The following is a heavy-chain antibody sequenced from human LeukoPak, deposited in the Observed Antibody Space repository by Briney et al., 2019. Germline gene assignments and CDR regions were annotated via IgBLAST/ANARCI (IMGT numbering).Heavy chain of an antibody. CDR2: IIPIFGTA. V-gene: IGHV1-69*13. Sequence: GASVKVSCKASGYTFTSYGISWVRQAPGQGLEWMGGIIPIFGTANYAQKFQGRVTITADESTSTAYMELSSLRSEDTAVYYCARRPAMTRSGYYYYYYGMDVWGQGTTVTVSS. CDR3: ARRPAMTRSGYYYYYYGMDV. D-gene: IGHD3-3*01. J-gene: IGHJ6*02. CDR1: GYTFTSYG.